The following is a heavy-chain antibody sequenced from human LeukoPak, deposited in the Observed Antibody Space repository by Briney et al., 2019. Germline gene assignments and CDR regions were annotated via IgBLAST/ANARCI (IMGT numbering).Heavy chain of an antibody. Sequence: GGSLRLSCAGSGFTFGSYSMNWVRHAPGKGLEWVSYIGHTGSITDYADSVKGRFTISRDNAKNSLYLQMNSPRAEDTAVYYCTRVLYSSGWYGDHYWGQGTLVTVSS. V-gene: IGHV3-48*01. J-gene: IGHJ4*02. D-gene: IGHD6-19*01. CDR2: IGHTGSIT. CDR3: TRVLYSSGWYGDHY. CDR1: GFTFGSYS.